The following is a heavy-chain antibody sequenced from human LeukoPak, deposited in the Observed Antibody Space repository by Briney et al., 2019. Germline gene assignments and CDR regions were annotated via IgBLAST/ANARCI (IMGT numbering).Heavy chain of an antibody. CDR1: GFTFDYYG. D-gene: IGHD3-22*01. CDR2: SNWNGGST. Sequence: GGSLRLSCAASGFTFDYYGMSWVRQAPGKGLEWVSGSNWNGGSTGYADSVKGRFTISRDNAKNSLYLQMNSLRAEDTALYYCVRVRYYDSSGYSTELFDYWGQGTLVTVSS. CDR3: VRVRYYDSSGYSTELFDY. J-gene: IGHJ4*02. V-gene: IGHV3-20*04.